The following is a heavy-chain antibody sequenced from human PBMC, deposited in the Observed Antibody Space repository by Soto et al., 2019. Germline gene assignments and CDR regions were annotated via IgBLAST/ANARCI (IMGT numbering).Heavy chain of an antibody. CDR1: GFTFSSYD. CDR3: ARQQLPTKPLASHYYGMDV. V-gene: IGHV3-13*01. CDR2: IGTAGDT. J-gene: IGHJ6*02. D-gene: IGHD6-13*01. Sequence: GGSLRLSCAASGFTFSSYDMHWVRQATGKGLEWVSAIGTAGDTYYPGSVKGRFTISRENAKNSLYLQMNSLRAEDTAVYYCARQQLPTKPLASHYYGMDVWGQGTTVTVSS.